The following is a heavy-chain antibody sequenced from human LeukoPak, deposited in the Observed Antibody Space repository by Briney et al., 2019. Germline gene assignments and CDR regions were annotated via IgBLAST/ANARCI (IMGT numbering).Heavy chain of an antibody. V-gene: IGHV1-18*01. CDR1: GYTFTSYG. CDR2: ISAYNGNT. CDR3: ASSPTGLSYYYYGRDV. J-gene: IGHJ6*02. D-gene: IGHD4-17*01. Sequence: ASVKVSCKASGYTFTSYGISWVRQTPGQGLEWMGWISAYNGNTNYAQKLQGRVTMTTDTSTSTAYLELRSLRSDDTAVYYCASSPTGLSYYYYGRDVWGQGTTVTVSS.